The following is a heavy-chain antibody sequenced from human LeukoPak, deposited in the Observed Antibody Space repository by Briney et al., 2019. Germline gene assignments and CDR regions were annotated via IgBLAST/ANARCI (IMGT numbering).Heavy chain of an antibody. CDR3: ARSGGLWLLTYYFDY. Sequence: PSGTLSLTCAVSGGSISSSNWWSWVRQPPGKGLEWIGEIYHSGSTNYNPSLKSRVTISVDTSKNQLSLKLSSVTAADTAVYFCARSGGLWLLTYYFDYWGQGTLVTVSS. CDR2: IYHSGST. J-gene: IGHJ4*02. D-gene: IGHD3-22*01. V-gene: IGHV4-4*02. CDR1: GGSISSSNW.